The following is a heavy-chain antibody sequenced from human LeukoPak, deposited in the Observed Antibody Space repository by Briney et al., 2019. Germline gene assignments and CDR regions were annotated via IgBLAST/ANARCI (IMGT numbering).Heavy chain of an antibody. V-gene: IGHV5-51*01. CDR2: IYPGDSDT. CDR1: GYSFTTYW. CDR3: ARPRQYTSGWQYDAFDI. J-gene: IGHJ3*02. Sequence: GESLKISCKGSGYSFTTYWIGWVRQMPGKGLEWMGIIYPGDSDTRYSPSFQGHVTISADKSISTAYMQWSSLKASDAAMYYCARPRQYTSGWQYDAFDIWGQGTMVTVSS. D-gene: IGHD6-19*01.